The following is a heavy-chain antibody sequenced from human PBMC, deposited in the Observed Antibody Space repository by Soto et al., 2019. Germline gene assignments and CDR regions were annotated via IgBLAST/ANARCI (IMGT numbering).Heavy chain of an antibody. CDR3: ARAHPMVRGVIENYYYYGMDV. CDR1: GGSISSGGYY. CDR2: IYYSGST. V-gene: IGHV4-31*03. Sequence: SETLSLTCTVSGGSISSGGYYWSWIRQHPGKGLEWIGYIYYSGSTYYNPSLKSRVTISVDTSKNQFSLKLSSVTAADTAVYYCARAHPMVRGVIENYYYYGMDVWGQGTTVTVSS. J-gene: IGHJ6*02. D-gene: IGHD3-10*01.